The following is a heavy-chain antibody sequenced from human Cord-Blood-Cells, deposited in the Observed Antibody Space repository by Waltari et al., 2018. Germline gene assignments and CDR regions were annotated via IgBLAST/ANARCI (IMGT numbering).Heavy chain of an antibody. D-gene: IGHD1-26*01. CDR2: ISYDGSNK. V-gene: IGHV3-30*18. CDR1: GLTFSSSG. CDR3: AKSPPWEDY. Sequence: QVQLVESGGGVVQPGRSLRLSCAASGLTFSSSGMRWVRQAPGEGLGWVAVISYDGSNKYYADSVKGRFTISRDNSKNTLYLQMNSLRAEDTAVYYCAKSPPWEDYWGQGTLVTVSS. J-gene: IGHJ4*02.